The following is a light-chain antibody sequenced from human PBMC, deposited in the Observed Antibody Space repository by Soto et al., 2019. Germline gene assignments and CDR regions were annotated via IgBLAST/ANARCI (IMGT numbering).Light chain of an antibody. J-gene: IGKJ5*01. CDR1: QSVSSY. Sequence: EIVLTQSPATLSLSPGERATLSCRASQSVSSYLAWYQQKPGQAPRLLIYDASNRATGIPARFSGSGSGTDFTLTISSLEPEDFAVYYCQQRSNWHTFGQATRLEIK. CDR3: QQRSNWHT. CDR2: DAS. V-gene: IGKV3-11*01.